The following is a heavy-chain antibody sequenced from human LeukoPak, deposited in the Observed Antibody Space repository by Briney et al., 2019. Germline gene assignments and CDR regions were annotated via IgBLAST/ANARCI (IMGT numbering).Heavy chain of an antibody. Sequence: SETLSLTCTVSGGSISNYYWSWIRQPAGKGLEWIGRMYSSGSTNYNPSLKSRVTMSVDTSKNQFSLKLSSVTAADTAVYYCARGCLKSGSYFGAFDIWVQGTMVTVSS. J-gene: IGHJ3*02. V-gene: IGHV4-4*07. D-gene: IGHD1-26*01. CDR2: MYSSGST. CDR1: GGSISNYY. CDR3: ARGCLKSGSYFGAFDI.